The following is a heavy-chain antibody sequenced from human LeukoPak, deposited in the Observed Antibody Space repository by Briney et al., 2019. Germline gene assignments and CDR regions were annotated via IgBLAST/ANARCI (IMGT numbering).Heavy chain of an antibody. V-gene: IGHV4-61*02. J-gene: IGHJ2*01. CDR2: IYTSGST. CDR1: GGSISSGSYY. D-gene: IGHD2-15*01. Sequence: SXTLSLTCTVSGGSISSGSYYWSWIRQPAGKGLEWIGRIYTSGSTNYNPSLKSRVTITVNRAKNKFSLKLSSVTAADTAVYYCARDSCSGGSCYSSVWYFDLWGRGTLVTVSS. CDR3: ARDSCSGGSCYSSVWYFDL.